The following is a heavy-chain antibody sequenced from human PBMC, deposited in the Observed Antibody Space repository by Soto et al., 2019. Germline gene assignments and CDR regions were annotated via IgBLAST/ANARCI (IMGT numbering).Heavy chain of an antibody. D-gene: IGHD2-15*01. CDR3: ARDRGYCRSGTCYREWFDP. J-gene: IGHJ5*02. V-gene: IGHV1-18*01. Sequence: QVQLVQSGAEVKKPGASVKVSCKASGYTFTTHGISWVRQAPGQGLEWMGWVSGDNGHTNYAQSLQGRVTMTTATSTNTAYMELRSLRSADTAVYYCARDRGYCRSGTCYREWFDPWGQGTLVTVSS. CDR2: VSGDNGHT. CDR1: GYTFTTHG.